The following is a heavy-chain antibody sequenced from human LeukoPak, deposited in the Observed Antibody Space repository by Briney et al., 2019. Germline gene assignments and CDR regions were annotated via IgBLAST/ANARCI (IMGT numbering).Heavy chain of an antibody. Sequence: ASVKGSCKASGYTFTGYYMHWVRQAPGQGLEWMGWINPNSVGTNYAQKFQGRVTMTRDTSISTAYMELSRLRSDDTAVYYCARVVVVPAAPSNWFDPWGQGTLVTVSS. J-gene: IGHJ5*02. D-gene: IGHD2-2*01. CDR3: ARVVVVPAAPSNWFDP. CDR2: INPNSVGT. V-gene: IGHV1-2*02. CDR1: GYTFTGYY.